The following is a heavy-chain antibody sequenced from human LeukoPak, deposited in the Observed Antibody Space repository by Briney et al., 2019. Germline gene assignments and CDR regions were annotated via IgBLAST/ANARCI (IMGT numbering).Heavy chain of an antibody. CDR1: GFIFSNYW. CDR2: INTDGTT. Sequence: GGSLRLSCVASGFIFSNYWMYWVRQAPGKGRVWISNINTDGTTMYADSVKGRFTVSRDNAKNTLYLQMNSLRAEDTGVYYCARVRGGNWGQGTLVTVSS. D-gene: IGHD3-16*01. V-gene: IGHV3-74*03. CDR3: ARVRGGN. J-gene: IGHJ4*02.